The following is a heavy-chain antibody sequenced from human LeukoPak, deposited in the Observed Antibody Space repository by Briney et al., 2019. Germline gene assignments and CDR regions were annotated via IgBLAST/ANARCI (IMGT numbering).Heavy chain of an antibody. Sequence: SETLSLTCIVSGGAISSYYWSWIRQPPGKTLEWIGDVYYSGNTNYSPSLKSRLTISIDTSKNQFSLKLSSVTAADTAVYYCARVGNGHFDYWGQGTLVTVSS. CDR1: GGAISSYY. CDR3: ARVGNGHFDY. J-gene: IGHJ4*02. V-gene: IGHV4-59*01. D-gene: IGHD2-8*01. CDR2: VYYSGNT.